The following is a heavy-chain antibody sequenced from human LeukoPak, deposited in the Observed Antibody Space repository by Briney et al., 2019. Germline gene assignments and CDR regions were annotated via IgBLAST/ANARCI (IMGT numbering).Heavy chain of an antibody. CDR2: INHSGST. V-gene: IGHV4-34*01. CDR1: GGSFSGYY. CDR3: ARDDPGMVNWFDP. Sequence: SETLSLTCAVYGGSFSGYYWSWIRQPPGKGLEWIGEINHSGSTNYNPSLKSRVTISVDTSKNQFSLKLSSVTAADTAVYYCARDDPGMVNWFDPWGQGTLVTVSS. J-gene: IGHJ5*02. D-gene: IGHD3-10*01.